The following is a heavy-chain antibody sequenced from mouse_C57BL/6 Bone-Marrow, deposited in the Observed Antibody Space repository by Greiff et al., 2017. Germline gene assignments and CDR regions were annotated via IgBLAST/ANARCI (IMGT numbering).Heavy chain of an antibody. CDR1: GYAFTNYL. CDR3: ARCPWFAY. J-gene: IGHJ3*01. CDR2: INPGSGGT. V-gene: IGHV1-54*01. Sequence: VQLVESGAELVRPGTSVKVSCKASGYAFTNYLIEWVKQRPGQGLEWIGVINPGSGGTNYNEKFKGKATLTADKSSSTAYMQLSSLTSEDSAVYFCARCPWFAYWGQGTLVTVSA.